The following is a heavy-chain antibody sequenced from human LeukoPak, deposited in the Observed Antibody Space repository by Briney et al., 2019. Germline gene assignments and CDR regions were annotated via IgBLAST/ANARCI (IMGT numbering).Heavy chain of an antibody. J-gene: IGHJ4*02. CDR3: ARGEYGVNSGFWRLFDH. D-gene: IGHD4-23*01. CDR2: IFSSGST. CDR1: GGSISSYY. Sequence: SETLSLTCTVSGGSISSYYWSWIRQPPGKGLEWIGYIFSSGSTNYNPSLKSRVTISVDTSKNQFSLKLTSVTAADTAVYYCARGEYGVNSGFWRLFDHWGQGTLVTVSS. V-gene: IGHV4-59*01.